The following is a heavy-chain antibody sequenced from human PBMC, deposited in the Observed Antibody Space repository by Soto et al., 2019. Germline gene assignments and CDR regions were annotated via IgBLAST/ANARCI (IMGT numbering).Heavy chain of an antibody. CDR1: GYTFTSYY. D-gene: IGHD5-18*01. J-gene: IGHJ6*02. CDR2: INPSGGST. V-gene: IGHV1-46*01. Sequence: QVQLVQSGAEVKKPGASVKVSCKASGYTFTSYYMHWVRQAPGQGLEWMGIINPSGGSTSYAQKFQGRVTMNRDTSTSKVYMELSSLRSEDTAVYYCARDQVDRDTAMVSVSVRGMDVWGQGTTVTVSS. CDR3: ARDQVDRDTAMVSVSVRGMDV.